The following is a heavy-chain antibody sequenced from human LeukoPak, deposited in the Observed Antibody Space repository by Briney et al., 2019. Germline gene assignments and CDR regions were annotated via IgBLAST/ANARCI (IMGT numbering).Heavy chain of an antibody. V-gene: IGHV3-23*01. CDR3: AKGGYSYGARDAFDI. J-gene: IGHJ3*02. Sequence: QSGGSLRLSCAASGFPFTTYAMSWVRQAPGKGLEWVSAISGSGGSTYYADSVKGRFTISRDNSKNTLYLQMNSLRAGDTAVYYCAKGGYSYGARDAFDIWGQGTMVTVSS. CDR1: GFPFTTYA. CDR2: ISGSGGST. D-gene: IGHD5-18*01.